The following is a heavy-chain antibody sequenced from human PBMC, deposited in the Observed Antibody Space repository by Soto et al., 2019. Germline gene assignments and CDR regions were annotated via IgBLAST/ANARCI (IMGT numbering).Heavy chain of an antibody. CDR3: ARGGGQNDYIWGSYRFYFDY. CDR1: GYTFTSYD. CDR2: MNPNSGNT. J-gene: IGHJ4*02. Sequence: ASVKVSCKASGYTFTSYDINWVRQATGQGLEWMGWMNPNSGNTGYAQKFQGRVTMTRNTSISTAYMELSSLRSEDTAVYYCARGGGQNDYIWGSYRFYFDYWGQGTLVTV. D-gene: IGHD3-16*02. V-gene: IGHV1-8*01.